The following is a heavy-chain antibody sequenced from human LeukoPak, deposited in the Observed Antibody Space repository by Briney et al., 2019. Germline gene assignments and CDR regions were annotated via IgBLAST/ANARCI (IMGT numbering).Heavy chain of an antibody. V-gene: IGHV1-18*01. CDR1: GYTFTNSG. D-gene: IGHD2-8*01. CDR3: ATLRGYYTTTNWFAP. Sequence: ASLRVSSMPPGYTFTNSGLTRVRPAPGQGLWWMGWISPHDGNTKNVENFEGRLTMTADVSTNTACLELRNLRSDHTATYYCATLRGYYTTTNWFAPWGQGTLVT. CDR2: ISPHDGNT. J-gene: IGHJ5*02.